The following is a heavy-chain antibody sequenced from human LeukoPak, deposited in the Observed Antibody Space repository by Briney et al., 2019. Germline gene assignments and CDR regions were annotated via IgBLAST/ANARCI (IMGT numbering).Heavy chain of an antibody. CDR2: IYSGGNT. V-gene: IGHV3-53*01. CDR3: ARSNIVEGTYWFDP. Sequence: GGSLRLSCTASGFSVSHNYMNWVRQAPGRGLEWVALIYSGGNTHYADSVKGRFTISRDNSENTLHLQMNSLRVEDTAVYYCARSNIVEGTYWFDPWGQGTLVTVSS. CDR1: GFSVSHNY. D-gene: IGHD5-12*01. J-gene: IGHJ5*02.